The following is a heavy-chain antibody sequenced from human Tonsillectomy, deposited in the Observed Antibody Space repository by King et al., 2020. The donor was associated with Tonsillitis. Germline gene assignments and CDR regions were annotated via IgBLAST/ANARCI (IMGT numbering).Heavy chain of an antibody. CDR3: ARTYSTTLPAQVAFDI. J-gene: IGHJ3*02. Sequence: EVQLVESGGGLVKPGGSLRLSCAASGFTFSSYSMNWVRQAPGKGLEWVSSISSSSSYIYYADSVKGRFTISRDNAKNSLYLQMNSLRAEDTAVYYCARTYSTTLPAQVAFDIWGQGTMVTVSS. V-gene: IGHV3-21*01. CDR2: ISSSSSYI. D-gene: IGHD5/OR15-5a*01. CDR1: GFTFSSYS.